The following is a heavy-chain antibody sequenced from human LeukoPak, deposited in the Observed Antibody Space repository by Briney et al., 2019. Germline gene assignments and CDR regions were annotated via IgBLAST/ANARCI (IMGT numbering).Heavy chain of an antibody. CDR1: VVTFSSNA. CDR2: ISGRGGIT. D-gene: IGHD6-13*01. Sequence: PVGALRLSCAPSVVTFSSNAMSCGRHAPGKGLERVSAISGRGGITDYADSVKGRLTISTDNSKNTLCLQMNRLRAEDTAVYYCAKAPSSKWYAPYYFDSWGQGKLVTVSS. J-gene: IGHJ4*02. CDR3: AKAPSSKWYAPYYFDS. V-gene: IGHV3-23*01.